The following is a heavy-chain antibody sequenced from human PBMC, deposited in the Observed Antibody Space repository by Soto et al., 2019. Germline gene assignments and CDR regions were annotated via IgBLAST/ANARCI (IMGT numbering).Heavy chain of an antibody. Sequence: GGSLRLSCAASGFTFSSYAMIWVRQAPGKGLEWVSAISGSGGSTYYADSVKGRFTISRDNSKNTLYLQMNSLRAEDTAVYYCAKDPSAAGASNWFDPWGQGTLVTVSS. D-gene: IGHD6-13*01. CDR3: AKDPSAAGASNWFDP. J-gene: IGHJ5*02. CDR2: ISGSGGST. CDR1: GFTFSSYA. V-gene: IGHV3-23*01.